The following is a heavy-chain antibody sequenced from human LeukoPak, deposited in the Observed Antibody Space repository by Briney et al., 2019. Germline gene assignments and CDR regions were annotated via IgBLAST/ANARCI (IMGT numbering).Heavy chain of an antibody. V-gene: IGHV3-23*01. CDR1: GFTFSSYA. CDR3: ARELYYDYVWGTYRDY. D-gene: IGHD3-16*01. Sequence: PGGSLRLSCAASGFTFSSYAMSWVRQAPGKGLEWVSAISGCGGSTYYADSVKGRFTISGDNSKNTLYLQMNSLRAEDTAVYYCARELYYDYVWGTYRDYWGQGTLVTVSS. CDR2: ISGCGGST. J-gene: IGHJ4*02.